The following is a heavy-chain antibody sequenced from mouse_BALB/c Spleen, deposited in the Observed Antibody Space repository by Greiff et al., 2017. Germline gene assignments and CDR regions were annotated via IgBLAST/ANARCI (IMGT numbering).Heavy chain of an antibody. CDR2: IDPANGNT. Sequence: EVQLQQSGAELVKPGASVTLSCTASGFNIKDTYMHWVKQRPEQGLEWIGRIDPANGNTKYDPKFQGKATITADTSSNTAYLQLSSLTSEDTAVYYCASTMITTGAWFAYWGQGTLVTVSA. D-gene: IGHD2-4*01. V-gene: IGHV14-3*02. CDR1: GFNIKDTY. CDR3: ASTMITTGAWFAY. J-gene: IGHJ3*01.